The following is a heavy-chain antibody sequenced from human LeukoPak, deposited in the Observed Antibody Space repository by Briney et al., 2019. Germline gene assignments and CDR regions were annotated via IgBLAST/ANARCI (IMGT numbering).Heavy chain of an antibody. D-gene: IGHD1-26*01. J-gene: IGHJ4*02. Sequence: GGSLRLSCAASGFTFGSYNMNWVRQAPGKGLEWVSSISSGSSYIYYADSVKGRFTISRDNAKNSLYLQMNSLRAEDTAVYYCARYSGSYRDYWGQGTLVTVSS. CDR3: ARYSGSYRDY. V-gene: IGHV3-21*01. CDR1: GFTFGSYN. CDR2: ISSGSSYI.